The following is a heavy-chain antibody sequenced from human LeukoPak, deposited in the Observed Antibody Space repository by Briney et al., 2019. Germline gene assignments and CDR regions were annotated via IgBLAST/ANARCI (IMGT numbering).Heavy chain of an antibody. CDR2: INNDGSGT. Sequence: GGSLRLSCAASGFSFSTYWMRWLRQAPGKGLVWVSRINNDGSGTTYSESVKGRFTISRDNAKNTLYLQMNSLRAEDTGVYYCARDRDGPGATVDYWGQGTLVTVSS. CDR1: GFSFSTYW. D-gene: IGHD1-26*01. V-gene: IGHV3-74*01. J-gene: IGHJ4*02. CDR3: ARDRDGPGATVDY.